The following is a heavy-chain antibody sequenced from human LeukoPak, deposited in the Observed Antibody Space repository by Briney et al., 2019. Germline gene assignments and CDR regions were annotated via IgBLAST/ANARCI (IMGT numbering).Heavy chain of an antibody. CDR2: VNPNTGGT. J-gene: IGHJ4*02. D-gene: IGHD6-13*01. V-gene: IGHV1-2*04. Sequence: ASVKVSCKASGYSFTDYFIHWVRQAPGQGLKWMGRVNPNTGGTKYAPRFQGWVTMTRDTSVNTAYMELNRLTSDDTAVYFCARGSNWYGDYWGQGTLAIDSS. CDR1: GYSFTDYF. CDR3: ARGSNWYGDY.